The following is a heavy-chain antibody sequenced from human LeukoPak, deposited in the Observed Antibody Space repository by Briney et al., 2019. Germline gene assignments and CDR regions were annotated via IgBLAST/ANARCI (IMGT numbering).Heavy chain of an antibody. J-gene: IGHJ6*03. V-gene: IGHV1-18*01. CDR1: GYTFSNYG. CDR2: ISGHNGNT. D-gene: IGHD5-18*01. CDR3: ARHSDTAMGLDINMDV. Sequence: GASVKVSCKASGYTFSNYGISWVRQAPGHGLEWMGWISGHNGNTNYAQKFQGRATMTTDTSTSTAYMELRSLRFDDTAVYYCARHSDTAMGLDINMDVWGKGTTVTVSS.